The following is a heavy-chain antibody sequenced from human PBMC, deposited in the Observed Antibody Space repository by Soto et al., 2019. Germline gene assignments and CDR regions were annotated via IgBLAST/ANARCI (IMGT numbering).Heavy chain of an antibody. D-gene: IGHD3-9*01. V-gene: IGHV2-5*02. J-gene: IGHJ4*02. CDR3: SHWKSTVTGYYYPTLFDY. Sequence: QITLKESGPTLVKPTQTLTLTCTSSGFTLSISGVGVGWIRQPPGKALEWLAFIYGDDDKRYSPSLKSRLTITKDTSKNQVVLTITNMDPVDTATYYCSHWKSTVTGYYYPTLFDYWGQGTLVTVSS. CDR2: IYGDDDK. CDR1: GFTLSISGVG.